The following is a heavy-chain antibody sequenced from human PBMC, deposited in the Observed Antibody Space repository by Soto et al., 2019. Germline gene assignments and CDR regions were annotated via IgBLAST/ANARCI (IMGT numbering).Heavy chain of an antibody. CDR1: GFIFRNYA. CDR2: LTGSGSSA. Sequence: PGGSLRLSCAAPGFIFRNYAMSWVRQAPGKGLEWVSALTGSGSSAYYADSVKGRFTISRDNSKNTLYLQMNSLRPEDTAVYYCARESSPHYWGQGTLVTVSS. V-gene: IGHV3-23*01. CDR3: ARESSPHY. J-gene: IGHJ4*02.